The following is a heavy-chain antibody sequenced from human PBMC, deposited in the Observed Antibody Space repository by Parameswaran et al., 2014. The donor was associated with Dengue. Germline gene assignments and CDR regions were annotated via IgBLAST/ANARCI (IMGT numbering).Heavy chain of an antibody. D-gene: IGHD1-26*01. J-gene: IGHJ6*02. CDR1: GGSISSGGYY. CDR2: IYYSGST. Sequence: SETLSLTCTVSGGSISSGGYYRSWIRQPPGKGLEWIGYIYYSGSTNYNPSLKSRVTISVDTSKNQFSLKLSSVTAADTAVYYCARGGGSYYYYYGMDVWGQGTTVTVSS. V-gene: IGHV4-61*08. CDR3: ARGGGSYYYYYGMDV.